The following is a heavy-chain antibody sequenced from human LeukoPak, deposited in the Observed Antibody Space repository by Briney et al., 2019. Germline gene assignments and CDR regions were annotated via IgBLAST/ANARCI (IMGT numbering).Heavy chain of an antibody. CDR3: ARDRSGEQWLGIDY. J-gene: IGHJ4*02. V-gene: IGHV3-48*01. CDR2: ISSSGSTI. D-gene: IGHD6-19*01. Sequence: GGSLRLSCAASTFTFSSYSMNWVRQAPGKGLEWVSYISSSGSTIYYADSVKGRFTISRDNAKNSLYLQMNSLRAEDTAVYYCARDRSGEQWLGIDYWGQGTLVTVSS. CDR1: TFTFSSYS.